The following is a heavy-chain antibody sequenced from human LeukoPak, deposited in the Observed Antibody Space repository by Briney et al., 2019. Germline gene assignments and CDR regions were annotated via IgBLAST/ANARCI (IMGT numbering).Heavy chain of an antibody. CDR1: RFIFSTYS. V-gene: IGHV3-21*06. J-gene: IGHJ5*01. D-gene: IGHD1-26*01. Sequence: PGGSLRLSCAASRFIFSTYSMNWVRQAPGKGLEWVSSIITNSDYRYYADSLKGRFTISRDNAKNSLYLQMNSLSAEDTAVYHCVRGEVWFDPWGQGTLVTVSA. CDR2: IITNSDYR. CDR3: VRGEVWFDP.